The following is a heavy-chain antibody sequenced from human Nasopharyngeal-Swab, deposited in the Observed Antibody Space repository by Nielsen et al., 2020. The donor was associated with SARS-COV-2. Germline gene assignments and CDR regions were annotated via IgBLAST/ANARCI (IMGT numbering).Heavy chain of an antibody. CDR1: GGSISSSSYY. D-gene: IGHD4-17*01. CDR3: ARRGAGIRGDYARGAFDI. Sequence: SETLSLTCTVSGGSISSSSYYWGWIRQPPGKGLEWIGSIYYSGSTYYNPSLKSRVTISVDTSKNQFSLKLSSVTAADTAVYYCARRGAGIRGDYARGAFDIWGQGTMVTVSS. CDR2: IYYSGST. V-gene: IGHV4-39*07. J-gene: IGHJ3*02.